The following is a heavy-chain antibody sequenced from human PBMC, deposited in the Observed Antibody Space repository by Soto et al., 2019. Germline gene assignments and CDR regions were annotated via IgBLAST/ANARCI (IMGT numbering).Heavy chain of an antibody. CDR1: GGSVNSDSYY. V-gene: IGHV4-61*01. CDR2: LYYSGST. J-gene: IGHJ6*02. Sequence: QVQLQESGPGLVKPSEALSLTCTVSGGSVNSDSYYWTWIRQPPGKRLEWIGSLYYSGSTNYNPSLKSRVTISVDTSKNPISLKLSSVTAADTAVYFCASESREFSSSGGLDVWGQGTTVTVSS. CDR3: ASESREFSSSGGLDV. D-gene: IGHD3-10*01.